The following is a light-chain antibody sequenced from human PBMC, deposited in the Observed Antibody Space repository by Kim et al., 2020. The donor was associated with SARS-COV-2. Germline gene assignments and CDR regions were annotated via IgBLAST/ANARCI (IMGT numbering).Light chain of an antibody. CDR2: GAS. V-gene: IGKV3D-15*01. Sequence: VSPGERATLSCRASQSISSNLAWYQQKPGQAPRLLIYGASTRATGIPARFSGSGSGTEFTLTISSLQSEDFAVYYCQQYNNWPGTFGQGTKVDIK. J-gene: IGKJ1*01. CDR3: QQYNNWPGT. CDR1: QSISSN.